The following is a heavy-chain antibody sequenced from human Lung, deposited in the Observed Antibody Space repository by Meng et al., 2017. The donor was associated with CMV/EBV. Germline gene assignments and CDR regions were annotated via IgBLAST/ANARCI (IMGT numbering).Heavy chain of an antibody. V-gene: IGHV7-4-1*02. CDR2: VSTNTGTP. CDR3: ARGGNFDP. J-gene: IGHJ5*02. D-gene: IGHD2/OR15-2a*01. Sequence: QVQLVQSGSEWKKPGASVKVSCKASGYTFSTYTINWVRQAHGRGLEWMGWVSTNTGTPTYTQGFTGRFVLSLDTSVSTAYLQISSLKAEDTAVYYCARGGNFDPWGQGTLVTVSS. CDR1: GYTFSTYT.